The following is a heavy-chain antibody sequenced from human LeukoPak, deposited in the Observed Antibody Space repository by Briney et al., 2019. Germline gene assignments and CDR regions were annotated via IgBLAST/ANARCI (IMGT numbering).Heavy chain of an antibody. CDR1: GGSIISYY. J-gene: IGHJ4*02. V-gene: IGHV4-59*08. D-gene: IGHD4-23*01. CDR2: IYYSGST. CDR3: AAGGNSGYYFDY. Sequence: SETLSLTCTVSGGSIISYYWSWIRQPPGKGLEWIGYIYYSGSTTYNPSLKSRVTISVDTSKNQFSLKLSSVTAADTAVYYCAAGGNSGYYFDYWGQGTLVTVSS.